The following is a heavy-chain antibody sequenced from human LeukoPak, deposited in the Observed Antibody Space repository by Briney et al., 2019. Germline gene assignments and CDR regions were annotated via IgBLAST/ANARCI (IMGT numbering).Heavy chain of an antibody. CDR3: ARHAGSGYDRFDH. J-gene: IGHJ4*02. D-gene: IGHD5-12*01. CDR1: GGSISSGGYY. Sequence: SQTLSLTCTVSGGSISSGGYYWSWIRQPPGKGLDWIGYIYYSGNINYKSPLKSRVTISGDTSKNQFSLKLSSVTAADTAVYYCARHAGSGYDRFDHWGQGTLVTVSS. V-gene: IGHV4-61*08. CDR2: IYYSGNI.